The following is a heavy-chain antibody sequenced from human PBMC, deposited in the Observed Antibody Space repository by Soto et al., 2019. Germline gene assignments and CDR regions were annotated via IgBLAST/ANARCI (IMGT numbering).Heavy chain of an antibody. D-gene: IGHD2-15*01. V-gene: IGHV3-21*01. Sequence: PGGSLRLSCAASGFTFSSYSMNWVRQAPGKGLEWVSSISSSSSYIYYADSVKGRFTISRDNAKNSLYLQMNSLRAEDTAVYYCARDLGDQVVAATSYYYYYGMDVWGQGTTVTVSS. CDR1: GFTFSSYS. CDR3: ARDLGDQVVAATSYYYYYGMDV. CDR2: ISSSSSYI. J-gene: IGHJ6*02.